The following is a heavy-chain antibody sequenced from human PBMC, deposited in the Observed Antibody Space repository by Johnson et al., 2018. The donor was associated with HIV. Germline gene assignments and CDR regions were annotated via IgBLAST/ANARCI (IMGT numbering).Heavy chain of an antibody. Sequence: VQLVESGGGLVKPGGSLRLSCAASGFTFNNARMSWVRQAPGKGLEWVGRIKSKSDGGTSDYAAPVKARFTISRDDSKNTLYLQMNSLKTEDTAVYYCTTDPIAAAGPDAFDIWGQGTVVTVSS. J-gene: IGHJ3*02. CDR3: TTDPIAAAGPDAFDI. CDR1: GFTFNNAR. D-gene: IGHD6-13*01. V-gene: IGHV3-15*01. CDR2: IKSKSDGGTS.